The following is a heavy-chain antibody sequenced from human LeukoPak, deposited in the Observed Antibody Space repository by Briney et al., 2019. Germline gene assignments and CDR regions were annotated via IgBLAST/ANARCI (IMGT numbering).Heavy chain of an antibody. CDR1: GGSISSGGYY. CDR2: IYYSGSA. V-gene: IGHV4-31*03. Sequence: SETLSLTCTVSGGSISSGGYYWSWIRQHPGKGLEWIGYIYYSGSAYYNPSLKSRVTISVDTSKNQFSLKLTAVTAAATAVYYCARGRNLEGFDYWGQGTLVTVSS. J-gene: IGHJ4*02. CDR3: ARGRNLEGFDY. D-gene: IGHD3-3*01.